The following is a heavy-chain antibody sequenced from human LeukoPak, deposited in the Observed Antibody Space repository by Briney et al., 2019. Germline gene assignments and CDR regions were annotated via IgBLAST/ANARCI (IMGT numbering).Heavy chain of an antibody. CDR1: GYTFTSYD. V-gene: IGHV1-8*01. J-gene: IGHJ4*02. CDR3: ARVFDPDRDGYNLDY. D-gene: IGHD5-12*01. Sequence: ASVKVSCKASGYTFTSYDINWVRQATGQGLEWMGWMSPNSGNTGYAQKFQGRVTMTRNTSISTAYMELSSLRSEDTAVYSCARVFDPDRDGYNLDYWGQGTLVTVSS. CDR2: MSPNSGNT.